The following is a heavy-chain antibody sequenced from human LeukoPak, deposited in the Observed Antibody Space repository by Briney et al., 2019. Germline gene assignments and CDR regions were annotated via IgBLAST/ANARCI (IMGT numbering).Heavy chain of an antibody. J-gene: IGHJ4*02. V-gene: IGHV4-59*01. CDR2: IYYSGST. CDR3: ARDSSGYYYGIDY. D-gene: IGHD3-22*01. CDR1: GGSISSYY. Sequence: PSETLSLTCTVSGGSISSYYWSWIRQPPGKGLEWIGYIYYSGSTNYNPSLKSRVTISVDTSKNQFSLKLSSVTAADTAVYYCARDSSGYYYGIDYWGQGTLVTVSS.